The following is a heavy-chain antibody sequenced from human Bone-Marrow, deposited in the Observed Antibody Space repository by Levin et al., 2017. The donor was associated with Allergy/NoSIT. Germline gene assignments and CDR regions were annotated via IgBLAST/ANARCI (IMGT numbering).Heavy chain of an antibody. J-gene: IGHJ3*02. CDR3: ARDSSSWYRGQFGAFDI. Sequence: GESLKISCAASGFTFSSYAMHWVRQAPGKGLEWVAVISYDGSNKYYADSVKGRFTISRDNSKNTLYLQMNSLRAEDTAVYYCARDSSSWYRGQFGAFDIWGQGTMVTVSS. D-gene: IGHD6-13*01. CDR2: ISYDGSNK. V-gene: IGHV3-30*04. CDR1: GFTFSSYA.